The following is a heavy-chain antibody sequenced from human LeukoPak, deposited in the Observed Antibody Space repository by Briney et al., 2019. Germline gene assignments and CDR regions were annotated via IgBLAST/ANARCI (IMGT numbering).Heavy chain of an antibody. D-gene: IGHD6-13*01. CDR2: ISAYNGNT. V-gene: IGHV1-18*01. J-gene: IGHJ5*02. Sequence: GASVKVSCKASGYTFTSYGISWVRQAPGQGLEWMGWISAYNGNTNYAQKLQGRVTMTTDTSTSTAYMELRSLRSDDTAVYYCAVYGIAAAGGVWFDPWGQGTLVTVSS. CDR3: AVYGIAAAGGVWFDP. CDR1: GYTFTSYG.